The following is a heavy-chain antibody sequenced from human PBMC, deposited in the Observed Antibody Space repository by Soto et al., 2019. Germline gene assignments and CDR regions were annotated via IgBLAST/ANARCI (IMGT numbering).Heavy chain of an antibody. Sequence: QVHLVESGGGVVQPGRSLSLSCAASGFTFSTTGMHWVRQAPGKGLEWVAMISHDGGVKHYTDSVKGRFTISRDTSNNTVYLQMNSLRPEDTAMYHCAKDLYGAGWYNYFDPWGQGTLVTVSS. CDR3: AKDLYGAGWYNYFDP. J-gene: IGHJ5*02. CDR1: GFTFSTTG. CDR2: ISHDGGVK. D-gene: IGHD6-19*01. V-gene: IGHV3-30*18.